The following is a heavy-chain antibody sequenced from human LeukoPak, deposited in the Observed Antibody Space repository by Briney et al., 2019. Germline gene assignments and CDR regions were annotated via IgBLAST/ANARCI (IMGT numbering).Heavy chain of an antibody. CDR1: GFTFSDFH. Sequence: GGSLRLSCAASGFTFSDFHMNWIRQAPGKGLEWVSFISNSGSTMDYADSVKGRFTISRDNAKNSLYLQLNSLRAEDTAVYYCAREMATIPDYYYYYGMDVWGQGTTVTVSS. V-gene: IGHV3-11*01. CDR3: AREMATIPDYYYYYGMDV. J-gene: IGHJ6*02. CDR2: ISNSGSTM. D-gene: IGHD5-24*01.